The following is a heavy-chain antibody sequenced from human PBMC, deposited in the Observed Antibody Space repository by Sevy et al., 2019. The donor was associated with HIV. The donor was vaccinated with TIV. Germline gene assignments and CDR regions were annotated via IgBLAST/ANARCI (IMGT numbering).Heavy chain of an antibody. CDR1: GFTFNNYS. V-gene: IGHV3-23*01. CDR2: LSFGGGEI. J-gene: IGHJ4*02. CDR3: ARDGCTKPHDY. D-gene: IGHD2-8*01. Sequence: GGSLRLSCAASGFTFNNYSMSWVRQPPGKGLEWVAILSFGGGEINYADSVKGRFTISRDNSKNSFYLQMNNLRAEDTALYYGARDGCTKPHDYWGQGTLVTVSS.